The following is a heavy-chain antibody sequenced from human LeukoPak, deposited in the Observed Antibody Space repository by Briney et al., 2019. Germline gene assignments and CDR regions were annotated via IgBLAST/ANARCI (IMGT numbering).Heavy chain of an antibody. Sequence: ASVKVSCKASGYTFTSYGISWVRQAPGQGLEWMGWISAYNGNTNYAQKLQGRVTMTTDTSTSTAYMELRGLRSDDTAVYYCGSKSSDAAFDIWGQGTMVTVSS. V-gene: IGHV1-18*01. CDR2: ISAYNGNT. D-gene: IGHD6-25*01. CDR3: GSKSSDAAFDI. J-gene: IGHJ3*02. CDR1: GYTFTSYG.